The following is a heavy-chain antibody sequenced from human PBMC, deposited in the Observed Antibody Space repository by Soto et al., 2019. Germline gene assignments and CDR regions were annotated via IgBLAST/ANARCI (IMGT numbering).Heavy chain of an antibody. CDR1: GGSLRNYY. CDR2: IYTGGSI. Sequence: SETLSLTCTVSGGSLRNYYCSWIRQPTGKGLEWIGRIYTGGSINYNPSLKSRVTMSVDTSKQQFSLKLTSVTAADTAVYYCARDLDSSGFSPDWFDPWGQGTLVTVSS. CDR3: ARDLDSSGFSPDWFDP. D-gene: IGHD3-22*01. V-gene: IGHV4-4*07. J-gene: IGHJ5*02.